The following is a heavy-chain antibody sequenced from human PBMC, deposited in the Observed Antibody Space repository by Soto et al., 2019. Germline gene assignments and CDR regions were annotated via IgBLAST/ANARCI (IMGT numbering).Heavy chain of an antibody. CDR2: IIPIFGRA. CDR1: GGTFSSYA. V-gene: IGHV1-69*12. CDR3: ARDPTDSDNGMVVTAEYGMAG. Sequence: QLQLVQSGAEVKKPGSSVKVSCKASGGTFSSYAFSWVRQAPGQGLEWMGGIIPIFGRANYAQKFQGRVTMTAGESTSTGHMERSSPSPEYTAVYYGARDPTDSDNGMVVTAEYGMAGWGQGTTVTVPS. D-gene: IGHD2-21*02. J-gene: IGHJ6*02.